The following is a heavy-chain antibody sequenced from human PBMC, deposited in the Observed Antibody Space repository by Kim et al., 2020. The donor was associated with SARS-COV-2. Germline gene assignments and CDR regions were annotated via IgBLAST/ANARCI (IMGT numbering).Heavy chain of an antibody. CDR3: ARDRFGSVVRGVDY. V-gene: IGHV3-30*04. J-gene: IGHJ4*02. CDR2: ISYDGRNE. CDR1: GFTFRTYA. Sequence: GGSLRLSCADSGFTFRTYAMHWVRQAPGKGLEWVAVISYDGRNEYYADSVKGRFTISRDISKNTLYLQMNSLRAEDTAMYHCARDRFGSVVRGVDYWGQGTLVTVSS. D-gene: IGHD3-16*01.